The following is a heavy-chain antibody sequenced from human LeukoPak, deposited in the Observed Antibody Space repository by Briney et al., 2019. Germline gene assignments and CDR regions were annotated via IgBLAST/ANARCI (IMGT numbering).Heavy chain of an antibody. CDR3: ARVLGFGSPPAY. CDR1: GFTFNSFP. J-gene: IGHJ4*02. D-gene: IGHD3-10*01. Sequence: GGSLRLSCAASGFTFNSFPMHWVRQAPGKGLEWVGLNSFDGSDKSYADSVEGRFTISRDNSKNTLYLQMNSLSAEDTAVYYCARVLGFGSPPAYWGQGTLVSVSS. V-gene: IGHV3-30*04. CDR2: NSFDGSDK.